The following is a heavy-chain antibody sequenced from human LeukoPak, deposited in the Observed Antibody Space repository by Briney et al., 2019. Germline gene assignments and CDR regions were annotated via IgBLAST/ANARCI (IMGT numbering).Heavy chain of an antibody. CDR2: INHSGST. D-gene: IGHD1-26*01. Sequence: SGTLSLTCAVYGGSFSGYYWSWIRQPPGKGLEWIGEINHSGSTNYNPSLKSRVTISVDTSKNQFSLNLSSVTAADTAIYYCARLGGATSPFGYWGQGTLVTVSS. J-gene: IGHJ4*02. CDR1: GGSFSGYY. CDR3: ARLGGATSPFGY. V-gene: IGHV4-34*01.